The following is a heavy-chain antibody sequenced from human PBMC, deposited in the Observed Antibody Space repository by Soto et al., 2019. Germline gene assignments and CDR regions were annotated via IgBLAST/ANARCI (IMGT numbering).Heavy chain of an antibody. J-gene: IGHJ3*02. D-gene: IGHD3-10*01. CDR2: ISWNSGSI. Sequence: GGSLRLSCAASGFTFDDYAMHWVRQAPGKGLEWVSGISWNSGSIGYADSVKGRFTISRDNAKNSLYLQMNSLRAEDTALYYCAKGEDTMVRGVNPPDIWGQGTMVTVSS. V-gene: IGHV3-9*01. CDR3: AKGEDTMVRGVNPPDI. CDR1: GFTFDDYA.